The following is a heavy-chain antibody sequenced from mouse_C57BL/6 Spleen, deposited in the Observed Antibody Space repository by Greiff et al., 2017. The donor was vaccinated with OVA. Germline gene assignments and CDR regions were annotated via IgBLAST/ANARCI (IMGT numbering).Heavy chain of an antibody. CDR2: IDPENGDT. J-gene: IGHJ2*01. CDR3: TTFAWGY. CDR1: GFNIKDDY. D-gene: IGHD4-1*01. Sequence: VHVKQSGAELVRPGASVKLSCTASGFNIKDDYMHWVKQRPEQGLEWIGWIDPENGDTEYASKFQGKATITADTSSNTAYLQLSSLTSEDTAVYYCTTFAWGYWGQGTTLTVSS. V-gene: IGHV14-4*01.